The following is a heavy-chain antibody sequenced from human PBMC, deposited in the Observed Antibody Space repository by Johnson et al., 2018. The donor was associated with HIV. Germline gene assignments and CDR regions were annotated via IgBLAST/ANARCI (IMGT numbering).Heavy chain of an antibody. Sequence: VQLVESGGGVVQPGRSLRLSCAASGFTFSNYAMHWVRQAPGKGLEWVAVISYDGSNKYYADSVKGRFTISRDNSKNTLYLQMNSLSVDDTAVYYGAKPLVGGTRDDAFDVWGQGTMVTVSS. CDR2: ISYDGSNK. V-gene: IGHV3-30-3*01. CDR1: GFTFSNYA. D-gene: IGHD1-26*01. CDR3: AKPLVGGTRDDAFDV. J-gene: IGHJ3*01.